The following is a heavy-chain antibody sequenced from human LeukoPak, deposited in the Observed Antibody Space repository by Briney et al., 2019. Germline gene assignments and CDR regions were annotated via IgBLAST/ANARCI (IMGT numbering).Heavy chain of an antibody. D-gene: IGHD6-13*01. CDR2: ISSSSSYI. Sequence: GGSLRLSCAASGFTFSSYSMNWVRQAPGKGLEWVSSISSSSSYIYYADSVKGRFTISRDNAKNSLYLQMNSLRAEDTAVYYCASGPPYSSSWSAFDIWGQGTMVTVSS. V-gene: IGHV3-21*01. CDR1: GFTFSSYS. CDR3: ASGPPYSSSWSAFDI. J-gene: IGHJ3*02.